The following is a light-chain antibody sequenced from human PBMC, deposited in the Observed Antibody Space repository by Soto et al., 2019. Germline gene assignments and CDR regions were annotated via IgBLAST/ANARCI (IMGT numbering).Light chain of an antibody. Sequence: EIVLTQSPGTLSLSPGERATLSCRASHSVSSSYLAWYQQKPGQAPRLLIYGASSRATGIPDRFSGSGSGTDFTLTISRLEPEDFAVYYCEQYGSSHPYTCGQGTKLEIK. CDR1: HSVSSSY. V-gene: IGKV3-20*01. CDR2: GAS. CDR3: EQYGSSHPYT. J-gene: IGKJ2*01.